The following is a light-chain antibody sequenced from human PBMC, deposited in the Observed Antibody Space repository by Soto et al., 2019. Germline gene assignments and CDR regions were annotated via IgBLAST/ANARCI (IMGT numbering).Light chain of an antibody. J-gene: IGKJ2*01. CDR2: GVS. CDR3: QQYCNSPRT. CDR1: QSVNSNF. V-gene: IGKV3-20*01. Sequence: EIVLTQSPGTLSLSPGERATLSCRASQSVNSNFFAWYQQKPGQAPRLLIFGVSSRAPGIPDRFTGSGSGTDFALTISGLEPEDFAIYYYQQYCNSPRTLGQGTKVEIK.